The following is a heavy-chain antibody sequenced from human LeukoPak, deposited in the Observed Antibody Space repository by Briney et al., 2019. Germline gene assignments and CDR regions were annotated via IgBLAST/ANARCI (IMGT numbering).Heavy chain of an antibody. CDR1: GGSISSYY. CDR2: IYYSGST. D-gene: IGHD6-6*01. J-gene: IGHJ6*03. V-gene: IGHV4-59*01. CDR3: ARGSLGSSVRYYYYYMDV. Sequence: SETLSLTCTVSGGSISSYYWSWIRQPPGKGLEWIGYIYYSGSTNYNPSLKSRVTISVDTSKNQFSLKLSSVTAADTAVYYCARGSLGSSVRYYYYYMDVWGKGTTVTVSS.